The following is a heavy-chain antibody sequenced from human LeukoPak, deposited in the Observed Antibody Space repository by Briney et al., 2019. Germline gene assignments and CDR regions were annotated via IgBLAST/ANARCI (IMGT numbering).Heavy chain of an antibody. CDR3: ARMGDSHYYYYYYMDV. V-gene: IGHV3-21*04. J-gene: IGHJ6*03. D-gene: IGHD2-21*02. Sequence: GASLRLSCAASGFTFSSYSMNWVRQAPGKGLEWVSSISSSSSNIYYADSVKGGFTISRDNAKNSLYLQMNSLRAEDTALYYCARMGDSHYYYYYYMDVWGKGTTVTVSS. CDR1: GFTFSSYS. CDR2: ISSSSSNI.